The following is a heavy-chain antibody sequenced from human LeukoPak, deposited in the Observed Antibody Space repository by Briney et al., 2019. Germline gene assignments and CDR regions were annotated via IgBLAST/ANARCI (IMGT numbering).Heavy chain of an antibody. Sequence: SETLSLTCAAYGGSFSGYYWSWIRQPPGKGLEWIGEINHSGSTNYNPSLKSRVTISVDTSKNQFPLKLSSVTAADTAVYYCARAPGYYDSSGVNWFDPWGQGTLVTVSS. CDR1: GGSFSGYY. D-gene: IGHD3-22*01. CDR2: INHSGST. V-gene: IGHV4-34*01. CDR3: ARAPGYYDSSGVNWFDP. J-gene: IGHJ5*02.